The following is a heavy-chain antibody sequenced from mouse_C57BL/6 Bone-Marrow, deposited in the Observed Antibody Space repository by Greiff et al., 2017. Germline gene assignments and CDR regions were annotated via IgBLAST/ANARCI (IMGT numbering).Heavy chain of an antibody. D-gene: IGHD1-1*01. J-gene: IGHJ2*01. CDR3: TTCITTAVLNVDF. Sequence: EVQLKQSGGELVRPGASVKLSCTASGFNIKDDDMSWVRQRPDKGLEWIGWICTENGDTEYASKLQGQVTISGDKAYNTVYLQLSSLKSEDTAVYYCTTCITTAVLNVDFGGWGTAPTVTS. V-gene: IGHV14-4*01. CDR1: GFNIKDDD. CDR2: ICTENGDT.